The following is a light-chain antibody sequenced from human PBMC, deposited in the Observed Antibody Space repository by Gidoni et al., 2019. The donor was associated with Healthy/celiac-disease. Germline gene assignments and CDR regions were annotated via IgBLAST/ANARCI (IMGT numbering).Light chain of an antibody. CDR1: NLGDKY. CDR2: QDS. J-gene: IGLJ2*01. CDR3: QAWDSSIVV. V-gene: IGLV3-1*01. Sequence: SSALTQPPSVSVSPGQTASITCSGDNLGDKYACWYQQKPGQSPVLVIYQDSKRPSGIPERVSGSNSGNTATLTISGTQAMDEADYYCQAWDSSIVVFGGGTKLTVL.